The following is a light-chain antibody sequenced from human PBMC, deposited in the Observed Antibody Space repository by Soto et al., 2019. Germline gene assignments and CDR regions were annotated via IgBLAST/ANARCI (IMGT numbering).Light chain of an antibody. J-gene: IGKJ1*01. CDR3: QQFGSSWLT. CDR2: GTS. V-gene: IGKV3-20*01. CDR1: QSIGSSY. Sequence: EKVLTQSPGTLSLSPGERATHSCRASQSIGSSYLAWYQQRPGHAPRLIIYGTSNRATGIPDRFSGSGSGTDFTLTISRLEPEDFAVYYCQQFGSSWLTFGQGTKVEIK.